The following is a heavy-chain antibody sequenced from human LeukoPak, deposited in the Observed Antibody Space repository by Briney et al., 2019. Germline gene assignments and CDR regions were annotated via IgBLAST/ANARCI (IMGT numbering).Heavy chain of an antibody. D-gene: IGHD2-15*01. V-gene: IGHV4-39*02. CDR1: GDSISSSYFY. CDR3: ARFPSGVVVGAAWFDP. CDR2: LYYSGTT. J-gene: IGHJ5*02. Sequence: PSETLSLTCTVSGDSISSSYFYWGWIRQPPGKGLEWIGSLYYSGTTYYNPSLKSRVTISVDTSKNHFSLKLNSVTGADTAVYYCARFPSGVVVGAAWFDPWGQGTLVTVSS.